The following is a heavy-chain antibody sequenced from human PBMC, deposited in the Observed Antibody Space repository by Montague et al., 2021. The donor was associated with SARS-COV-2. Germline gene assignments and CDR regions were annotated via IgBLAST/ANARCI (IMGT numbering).Heavy chain of an antibody. Sequence: SLRLSCAASGFTFNSYSMSWVRQSPGKGLEWVSVIYSGDRGTYYADAVKGRFTISRDNSKNTLYLQMHSLRAEDTAKYYRAKGRYSAYVLDYWGQGTQVTVSS. V-gene: IGHV3-23*03. D-gene: IGHD5-18*01. CDR2: IYSGDRGT. J-gene: IGHJ4*02. CDR3: AKGRYSAYVLDY. CDR1: GFTFNSYS.